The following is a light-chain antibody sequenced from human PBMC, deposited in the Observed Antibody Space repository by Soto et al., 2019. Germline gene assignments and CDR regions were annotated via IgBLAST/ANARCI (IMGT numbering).Light chain of an antibody. V-gene: IGLV2-8*01. CDR3: SSYAGSNRGNV. CDR2: EVS. CDR1: SRDVGGYNY. J-gene: IGLJ1*01. Sequence: QSALTQPLSASGSPGQSVTISCTGTSRDVGGYNYVSWYQQHPGKAPKLMIYEVSKRPSGVPDRFSGSKSGNTASLTVSGLQAEDEAVYYCSSYAGSNRGNVFGTGTKVTVL.